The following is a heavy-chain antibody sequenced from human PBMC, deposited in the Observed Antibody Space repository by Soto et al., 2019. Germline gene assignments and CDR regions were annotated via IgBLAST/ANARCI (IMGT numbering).Heavy chain of an antibody. CDR3: ARFDWLSAWFDP. D-gene: IGHD3-9*01. Sequence: QVQLVQSGAEVKKPGASVKVSCKASGYTFTDYAVSWVRQAPGQGLEWMGWISAYNDNINYAQKFQGRVTMTTDTSVSTVYMELRSLRSDDTAVYFCARFDWLSAWFDPWGQGTPVTVSS. CDR1: GYTFTDYA. J-gene: IGHJ5*02. CDR2: ISAYNDNI. V-gene: IGHV1-18*01.